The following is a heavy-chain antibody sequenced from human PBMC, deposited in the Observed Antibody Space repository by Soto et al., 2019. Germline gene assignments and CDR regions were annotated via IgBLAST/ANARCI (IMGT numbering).Heavy chain of an antibody. CDR3: ATATKSSGWYLSGMDV. CDR2: ISAYNGNT. CDR1: GYAFTSYG. Sequence: QVQLVQSGAEVKKPGASVKVSCKASGYAFTSYGISWVRQAPGQGLEWMGWISAYNGNTNYAQKLQGRVTMTTDTSTSTAYMELRSLRSDDTAVYYCATATKSSGWYLSGMDVWGQGTTVTVSS. J-gene: IGHJ6*02. V-gene: IGHV1-18*04. D-gene: IGHD6-19*01.